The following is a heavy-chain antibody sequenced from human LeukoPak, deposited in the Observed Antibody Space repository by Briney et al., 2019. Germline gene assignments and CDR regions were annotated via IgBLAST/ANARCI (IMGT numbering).Heavy chain of an antibody. Sequence: PGRSLRLSCAASGFTFSSYVMHWVRQAPGKGLEWLAVVSYDGSNKYYADSVKGRFTISRDNSNNTLYLQMNSLRAEDTAVYYCAREPYDFWSGYPNWFDPWGQGTLVTVSS. D-gene: IGHD3-3*01. CDR1: GFTFSSYV. CDR2: VSYDGSNK. V-gene: IGHV3-30-3*01. J-gene: IGHJ5*02. CDR3: AREPYDFWSGYPNWFDP.